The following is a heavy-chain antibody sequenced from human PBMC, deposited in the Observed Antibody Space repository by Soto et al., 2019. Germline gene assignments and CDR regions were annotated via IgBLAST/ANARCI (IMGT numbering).Heavy chain of an antibody. D-gene: IGHD3-16*01. J-gene: IGHJ4*01. Sequence: SETLSLTCNVSGVSISSGGYYWSWIRQHPGKGLEWIGYIYYNGNTYYNPSLESRTTISRDTSKNQFSLKVTSVSAADTAVYYCARGEPYGDFAYWGHGTLVTVSS. V-gene: IGHV4-31*03. CDR2: IYYNGNT. CDR3: ARGEPYGDFAY. CDR1: GVSISSGGYY.